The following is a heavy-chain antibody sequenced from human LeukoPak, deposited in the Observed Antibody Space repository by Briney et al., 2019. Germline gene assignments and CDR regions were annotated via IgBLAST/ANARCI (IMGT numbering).Heavy chain of an antibody. V-gene: IGHV5-51*01. CDR3: ARRGYDFWSGQPQLYNNYMDV. Sequence: GESLQISCKVSGYIFSSYWIAWVRQMPGKGLEWMGIIYPADSDTSYTPSLQGQVIFSVDESITTASLHWSRLQAADTAMYYCARRGYDFWSGQPQLYNNYMDVWGKGIMVTVSS. J-gene: IGHJ6*03. CDR2: IYPADSDT. D-gene: IGHD3-3*01. CDR1: GYIFSSYW.